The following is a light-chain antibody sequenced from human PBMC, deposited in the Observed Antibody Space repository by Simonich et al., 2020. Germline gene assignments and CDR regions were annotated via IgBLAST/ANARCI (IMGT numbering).Light chain of an antibody. Sequence: IVMTQSPDSLAVSLGERATINCKSSQGVLYSSNNKNYLAWYQQKPGQPPKLLIYWASTRESGVADRFSGSGSGTDFTLTISSLQAEDVAVYYCQQYYSTPYTFGQGTKLEIK. CDR3: QQYYSTPYT. CDR1: QGVLYSSNNKNY. J-gene: IGKJ2*01. CDR2: WAS. V-gene: IGKV4-1*01.